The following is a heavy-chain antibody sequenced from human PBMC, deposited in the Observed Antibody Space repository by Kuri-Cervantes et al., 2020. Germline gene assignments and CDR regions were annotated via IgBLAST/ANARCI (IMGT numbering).Heavy chain of an antibody. CDR2: VFTTGST. Sequence: ESLKISCTVSGGSISSYSWRWIRQPAGKGLEWIGRVFTTGSTNYNPSLKSRVTISVDKSKNQFSLKLSSVTAADTAVYYCARGLVRLRPLRYFDYWGQGTLVTVSS. CDR3: ARGLVRLRPLRYFDY. J-gene: IGHJ4*02. D-gene: IGHD6-25*01. V-gene: IGHV4-4*07. CDR1: GGSISSYS.